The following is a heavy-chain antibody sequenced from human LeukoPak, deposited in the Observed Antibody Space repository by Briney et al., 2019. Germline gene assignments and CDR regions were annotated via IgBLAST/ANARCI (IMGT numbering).Heavy chain of an antibody. CDR2: IYPNSGGT. Sequence: GASVKVSCKASGYTFTGYYMHWVRQAPGQGLEWMGWIYPNSGGTNYAQKFQGRVTMTRDTSISTAYMELSSLGSDDTAMYYCARDCDSGSSLDFGGQGTLVTVSS. CDR3: ARDCDSGSSLDF. J-gene: IGHJ4*02. V-gene: IGHV1-2*02. CDR1: GYTFTGYY. D-gene: IGHD1-26*01.